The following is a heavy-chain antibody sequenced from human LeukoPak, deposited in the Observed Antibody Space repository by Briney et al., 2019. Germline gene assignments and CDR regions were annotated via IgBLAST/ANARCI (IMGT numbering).Heavy chain of an antibody. CDR1: GFTFSSYA. V-gene: IGHV3-30-3*01. CDR3: ARGYGSYYLDAEYFQH. J-gene: IGHJ1*01. D-gene: IGHD1-26*01. CDR2: ISYDGSNK. Sequence: GGSLRLSCAASGFTFSSYAMHWVRQAPGKGLEWVAVISYDGSNKYYADSVKGRFTISRDNSKNTLYLQMNSLRAEDTAVYYCARGYGSYYLDAEYFQHWGQGTLVTVSS.